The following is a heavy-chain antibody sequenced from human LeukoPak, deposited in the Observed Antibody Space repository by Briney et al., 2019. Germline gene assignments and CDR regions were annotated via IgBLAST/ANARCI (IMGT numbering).Heavy chain of an antibody. CDR2: ISSSGSTI. V-gene: IGHV3-11*01. Sequence: GGSLRLSCAASGLTSTNAWMSWIRQAPGKGLEWVSYISSSGSTIYYADSVKGRFTISRDNAKNSLYLQMNSLRAEDTAVYYCARDPPSSPYQLLPFYYYYYGMDVWGQGTTVTVSS. D-gene: IGHD2-2*01. CDR1: GLTSTNAW. CDR3: ARDPPSSPYQLLPFYYYYYGMDV. J-gene: IGHJ6*02.